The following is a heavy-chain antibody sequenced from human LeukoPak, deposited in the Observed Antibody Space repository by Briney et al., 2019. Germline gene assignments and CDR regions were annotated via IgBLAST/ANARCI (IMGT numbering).Heavy chain of an antibody. CDR2: INAGNDNT. V-gene: IGHV1-3*01. CDR3: ARWGARGNY. Sequence: ASVKVSCKASGYTFTSYAMHWVRQAPGQRLEWMGWINAGNDNTKYSQKFQGRVTITRDTSASTAYMELSSLRSEDTAVYYCARWGARGNYWGQGTLVTVSS. CDR1: GYTFTSYA. J-gene: IGHJ4*02. D-gene: IGHD1-26*01.